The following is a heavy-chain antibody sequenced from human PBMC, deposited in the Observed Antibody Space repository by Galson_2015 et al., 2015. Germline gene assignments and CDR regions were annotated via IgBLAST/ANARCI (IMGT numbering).Heavy chain of an antibody. Sequence: SVKVSCKASGYTFTSYDINWVRQATGQGLEWMGWMNPNSGNTGYAQKFQGRVTMTRNTSISTAYMELSSLRSEDTAVYYCARDRGYCSSTSCYVPFDYWGQGTLVTVSS. V-gene: IGHV1-8*01. CDR1: GYTFTSYD. CDR2: MNPNSGNT. D-gene: IGHD2-2*01. CDR3: ARDRGYCSSTSCYVPFDY. J-gene: IGHJ4*02.